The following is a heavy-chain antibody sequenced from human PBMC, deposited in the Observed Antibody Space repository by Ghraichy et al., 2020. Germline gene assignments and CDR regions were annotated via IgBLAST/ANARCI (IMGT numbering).Heavy chain of an antibody. CDR3: ARRNPDYDYFDY. CDR2: INYIGETT. J-gene: IGHJ4*02. D-gene: IGHD4-17*01. V-gene: IGHV3-23*01. CDR1: GFSFSDSA. Sequence: GGSLRLSCVGSGFSFSDSAMSWVRQAPGKGLEWISFINYIGETTSYADSVRGRVTISRDNSKGAVFLQMNSLRADDTAVYYCARRNPDYDYFDYWGRGTLVTVSS.